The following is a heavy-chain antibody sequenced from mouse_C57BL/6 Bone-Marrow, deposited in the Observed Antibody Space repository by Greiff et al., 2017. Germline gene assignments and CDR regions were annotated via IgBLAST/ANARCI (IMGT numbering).Heavy chain of an antibody. V-gene: IGHV3-6*01. CDR2: ISYDGSN. J-gene: IGHJ2*01. D-gene: IGHD2-2*01. CDR1: GYSITSGYY. Sequence: EVKLQQSGPGLVKPSQSLSLTCSVTGYSITSGYYWNWIRQFPGNKLEWMGYISYDGSNNYNPSLKNRISITRDTSKNQFFLKLNSVTTEDTATYYCAKLWLRRGLDYWGQGTTLTVSS. CDR3: AKLWLRRGLDY.